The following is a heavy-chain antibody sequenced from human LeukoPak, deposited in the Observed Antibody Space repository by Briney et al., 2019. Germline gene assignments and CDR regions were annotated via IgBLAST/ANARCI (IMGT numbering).Heavy chain of an antibody. CDR3: ARGVTGTTDFDY. D-gene: IGHD1-7*01. Sequence: ASVKVSCKTSGYTFTTYGISWVRQAPGQGLEWMGWISTYNANTKYAQKLQGRVTMTTDTSTSTAYMELRSLRSDDTAVYYCARGVTGTTDFDYWGQGTLVTVSS. J-gene: IGHJ4*02. CDR1: GYTFTTYG. CDR2: ISTYNANT. V-gene: IGHV1-18*01.